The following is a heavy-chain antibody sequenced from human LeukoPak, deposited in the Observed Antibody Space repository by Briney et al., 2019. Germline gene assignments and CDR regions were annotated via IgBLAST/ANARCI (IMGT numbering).Heavy chain of an antibody. Sequence: ASVKVSCKASGYTFTRYGISWVRQAPGQGLEWMGWISAYNGNTNYAQKLQGRVTMTTDTSTSTAYMELRSLRSDDTAVYYCARVHTYYYDSSGYYPFDYWGQGTLVTVSS. CDR3: ARVHTYYYDSSGYYPFDY. V-gene: IGHV1-18*01. J-gene: IGHJ4*02. CDR2: ISAYNGNT. D-gene: IGHD3-22*01. CDR1: GYTFTRYG.